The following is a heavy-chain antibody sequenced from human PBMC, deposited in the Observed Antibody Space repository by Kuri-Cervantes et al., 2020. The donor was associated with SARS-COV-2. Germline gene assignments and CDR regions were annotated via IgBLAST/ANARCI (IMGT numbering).Heavy chain of an antibody. CDR1: GFTFSDYY. CDR3: ARAELTGIDY. D-gene: IGHD7-27*01. V-gene: IGHV3-11*05. CDR2: ISSSSSYT. Sequence: GESLKISCAASGFTFSDYYMSWIRQAPGKGLEWVSYISSSSSYTNYADSVKGRFTISRDNAKNSLYLQMNSLRAEDTAVYYCARAELTGIDYWGQGTLVTVSS. J-gene: IGHJ4*02.